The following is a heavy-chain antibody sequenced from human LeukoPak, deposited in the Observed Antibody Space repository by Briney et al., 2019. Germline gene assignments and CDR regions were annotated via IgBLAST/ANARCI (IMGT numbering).Heavy chain of an antibody. CDR2: ISGSGGST. V-gene: IGHV3-23*01. CDR1: GFTFSSYA. J-gene: IGHJ4*02. CDR3: AKDRLWFGELLVFYFDY. D-gene: IGHD3-10*01. Sequence: GGSLRLSCAASGFTFSSYAMSWVRQAPGKGLEWVSAISGSGGSTYYADSVKGRFTISRDNSKNTLYLQMNSLRAEDTAVYYCAKDRLWFGELLVFYFDYWGQGTLVTVSS.